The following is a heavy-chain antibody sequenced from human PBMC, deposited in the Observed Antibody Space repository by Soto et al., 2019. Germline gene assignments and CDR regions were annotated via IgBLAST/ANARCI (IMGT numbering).Heavy chain of an antibody. CDR2: IIPIFGTA. V-gene: IGHV1-69*06. CDR3: AWMVYAIPNHLWFGELSLDY. Sequence: SVKVSCKASGGTFSSYAISWVRQAPGQGLEWMGGIIPIFGTANYAQKFQGRVTITADKSTSTAYMELSSLRSEDTAVYYCAWMVYAIPNHLWFGELSLDYWGQGTLVTV. J-gene: IGHJ4*02. D-gene: IGHD3-10*01. CDR1: GGTFSSYA.